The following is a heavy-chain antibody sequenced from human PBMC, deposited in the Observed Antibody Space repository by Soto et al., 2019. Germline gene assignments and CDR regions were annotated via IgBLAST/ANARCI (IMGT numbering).Heavy chain of an antibody. CDR2: ISSSSSYI. CDR3: ARDTLRSGSSANWYFDL. CDR1: GFTFSSYS. J-gene: IGHJ2*01. Sequence: EVQLVESGGGLVKPGGSLRLSCAASGFTFSSYSMNWVRQAPGKGLEWVSSISSSSSYIYYADSVKGRFTISRDNAKNALYLQMNSLRAEDTAVYYCARDTLRSGSSANWYFDLWGRGTLVTVSS. D-gene: IGHD3-10*01. V-gene: IGHV3-21*01.